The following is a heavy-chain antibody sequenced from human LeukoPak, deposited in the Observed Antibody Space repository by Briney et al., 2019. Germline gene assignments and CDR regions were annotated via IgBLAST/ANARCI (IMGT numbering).Heavy chain of an antibody. Sequence: GGSLRLSCAASGFTFSGSAMHWVRQASGKGLEWVGRIRSKANSYATAYAASVKGRFTISRDDSKNTAYLQMNSLKTEDTAVYYCTSTPTYYYDNSGYYFDYWGQGTLVTVST. J-gene: IGHJ4*02. D-gene: IGHD3-22*01. CDR2: IRSKANSYAT. CDR1: GFTFSGSA. V-gene: IGHV3-73*01. CDR3: TSTPTYYYDNSGYYFDY.